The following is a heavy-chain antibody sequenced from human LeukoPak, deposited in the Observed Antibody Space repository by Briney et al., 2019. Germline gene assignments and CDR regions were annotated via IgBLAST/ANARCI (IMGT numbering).Heavy chain of an antibody. CDR2: ISSSSSYI. J-gene: IGHJ3*02. V-gene: IGHV3-21*01. CDR1: GFTFSSYS. CDR3: ARGVLRLLSRPNAFDI. D-gene: IGHD4-17*01. Sequence: PGGSLRLSCAASGFTFSSYSMNWVRQAPGKGLEWVSSISSSSSYIYYADSVKGRFTISRDNAKNSLYLQMNSLRAEDTAVYYCARGVLRLLSRPNAFDIWGQGTMVAVSS.